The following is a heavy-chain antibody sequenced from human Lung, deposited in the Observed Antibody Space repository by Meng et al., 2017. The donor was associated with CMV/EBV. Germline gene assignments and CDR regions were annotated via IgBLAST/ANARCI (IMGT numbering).Heavy chain of an antibody. CDR3: AKGGIVWSGWFDP. V-gene: IGHV3-7*01. CDR1: GFTRSSYW. CDR2: IKQDGSEK. Sequence: GSLRLSCVGSGFTRSSYWMNWVRQAPGKGLEWVATIKQDGSEKNYVDSVKGRFTITRDNAKNSLYLQMKGLGAEDTAVYYCAKGGIVWSGWFDPWGQGTQVTVSS. D-gene: IGHD3-16*01. J-gene: IGHJ5*02.